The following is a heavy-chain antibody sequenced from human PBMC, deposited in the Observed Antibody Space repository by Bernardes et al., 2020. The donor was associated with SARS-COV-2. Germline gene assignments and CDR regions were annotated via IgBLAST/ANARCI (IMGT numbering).Heavy chain of an antibody. J-gene: IGHJ6*02. Sequence: VKVDCKASGGTFSSYALSWVRQAPGPGLEWLGGIIPIFGTANYAQKFQGRVTITADESTSTAYMELSSLRSEDTAVYYCARGFWSGSQHYYYYYGMDVWGQGTTVTVSS. CDR2: IIPIFGTA. V-gene: IGHV1-69*13. D-gene: IGHD3-3*01. CDR3: ARGFWSGSQHYYYYYGMDV. CDR1: GGTFSSYA.